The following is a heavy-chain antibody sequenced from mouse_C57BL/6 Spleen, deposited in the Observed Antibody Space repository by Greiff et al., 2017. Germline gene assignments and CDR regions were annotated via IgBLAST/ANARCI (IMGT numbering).Heavy chain of an antibody. V-gene: IGHV1-64*01. J-gene: IGHJ1*03. CDR3: ATSGSSYDWYFDV. CDR2: IHPNSGST. Sequence: QVQLQQPGAELVKPGASVKLSCKASGYTFTSYWMHWVKQRPGQGLEWIGMIHPNSGSTNYNEKFKSKATLTVDKSSSTAYMQLSSLTSEDSAVYYCATSGSSYDWYFDVWGTGTTVTVSS. CDR1: GYTFTSYW. D-gene: IGHD1-1*01.